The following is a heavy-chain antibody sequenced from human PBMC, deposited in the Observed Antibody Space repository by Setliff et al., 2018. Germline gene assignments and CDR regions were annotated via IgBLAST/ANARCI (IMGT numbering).Heavy chain of an antibody. V-gene: IGHV1-46*01. CDR2: INPSGGST. D-gene: IGHD6-19*01. Sequence: ASVKVSCKASGYTFTSYYMHWVRQAPGQGLEWMGIINPSGGSTSYAQKFQGRATMTRDTSTSTVYMELSSLRSEDTAVYYCARDAGGTISIAVFDYWGQGTLVTVSS. J-gene: IGHJ4*02. CDR1: GYTFTSYY. CDR3: ARDAGGTISIAVFDY.